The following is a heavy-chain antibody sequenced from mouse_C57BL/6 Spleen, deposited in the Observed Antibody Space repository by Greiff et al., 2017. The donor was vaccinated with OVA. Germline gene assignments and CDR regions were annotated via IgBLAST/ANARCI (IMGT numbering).Heavy chain of an antibody. CDR2: IDPETGGT. CDR3: TRFTTVLCDY. CDR1: GYTFTDYE. V-gene: IGHV1-15*01. Sequence: QVQLQQSGAELVRPGASVTLSCKASGYTFTDYEMHWVKQTPVHGLEWIGAIDPETGGTAYNQKFKGKAILTADKSSSTAYMELRSLTSEDSAVYYCTRFTTVLCDYWGQGTTLTVSS. D-gene: IGHD1-1*01. J-gene: IGHJ2*01.